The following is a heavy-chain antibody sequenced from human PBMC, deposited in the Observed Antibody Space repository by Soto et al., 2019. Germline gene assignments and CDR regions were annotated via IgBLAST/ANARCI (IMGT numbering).Heavy chain of an antibody. Sequence: EVQLVESGGGLVKPGGSLRLSCAASGFTFSSYSMNWVRQAPGKGLEWVSSISSSSGYIYYADSVKGRFTISRDNAKNSLYLQMNSLRAEDTAVYYCARDTPHQGWPILSPQLYNWFDPWGQGTLVTVSS. D-gene: IGHD2-15*01. CDR2: ISSSSGYI. J-gene: IGHJ5*02. V-gene: IGHV3-21*01. CDR3: ARDTPHQGWPILSPQLYNWFDP. CDR1: GFTFSSYS.